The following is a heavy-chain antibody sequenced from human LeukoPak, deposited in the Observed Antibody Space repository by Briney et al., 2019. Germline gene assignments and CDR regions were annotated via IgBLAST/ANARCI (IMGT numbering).Heavy chain of an antibody. D-gene: IGHD3-3*01. V-gene: IGHV3-23*01. CDR3: AKRGGKPITIFGGGRYYFDY. J-gene: IGHJ4*02. CDR2: ISGSGGST. CDR1: GFTFSSYA. Sequence: GGSLRLSCAASGFTFSSYAMSWVRQAPGKGLEWVSAISGSGGSTYYADSVKGRFTISRDNSKNTLYLQMNSLRAEDTAVYYCAKRGGKPITIFGGGRYYFDYWGQGTLVTVSS.